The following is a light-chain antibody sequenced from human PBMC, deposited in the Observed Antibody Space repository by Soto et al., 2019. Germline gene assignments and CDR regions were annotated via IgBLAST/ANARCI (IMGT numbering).Light chain of an antibody. V-gene: IGKV3-11*01. CDR1: QSVSSY. J-gene: IGKJ4*01. Sequence: EIVLTQSPATLSLSPGERATLSCRASQSVSSYLAWYQQKPGQAPRLLIYDASNRATGIPARFSGSGSGTDFTLTISRLEPEDFAVYYCQQRSNWPLLTVGGGTNVEIK. CDR3: QQRSNWPLLT. CDR2: DAS.